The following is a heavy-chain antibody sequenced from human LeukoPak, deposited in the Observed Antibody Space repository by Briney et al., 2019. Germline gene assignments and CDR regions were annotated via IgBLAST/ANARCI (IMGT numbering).Heavy chain of an antibody. CDR2: INRSGNT. CDR3: ARLKGSWSIDC. Sequence: SETLSLTCAVSGYSISSGYYWGWIRQPPGKGLEWIGNINRSGNTYYHPSLKSRITISIDTSKNQFSLKVSSVTAADTAVYYCARLKGSWSIDCWGQGTLVTVSS. D-gene: IGHD6-13*01. V-gene: IGHV4-38-2*01. CDR1: GYSISSGYY. J-gene: IGHJ4*02.